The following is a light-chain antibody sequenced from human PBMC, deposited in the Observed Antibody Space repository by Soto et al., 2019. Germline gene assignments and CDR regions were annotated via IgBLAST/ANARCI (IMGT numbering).Light chain of an antibody. CDR2: GIS. Sequence: ESVLTQSPGTLSLSPGERATLSCRASKSVTNRYFAWYQQRPGQAPRLLIYGISNRATGIPDRFSGSGSGTDFTLTISSLEPEDFVVYYCQQYSSLPHTFGQGTKLELK. V-gene: IGKV3-20*01. J-gene: IGKJ2*01. CDR1: KSVTNRY. CDR3: QQYSSLPHT.